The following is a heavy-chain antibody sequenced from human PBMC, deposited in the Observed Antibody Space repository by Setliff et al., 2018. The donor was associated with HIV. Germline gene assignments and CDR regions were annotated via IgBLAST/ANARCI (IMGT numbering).Heavy chain of an antibody. D-gene: IGHD2-2*01. V-gene: IGHV1-3*01. CDR1: GYTFTYYA. Sequence: GASVKVSCKASGYTFTYYAIHWVRQAPGQRLEWMGWINSDNGNTKFSQKFQGRPTITADTTASTAYMVLSSLTSEDTAVYYCARGGAREYQLLYNYFDPWGQGTLVTVSS. CDR3: ARGGAREYQLLYNYFDP. CDR2: INSDNGNT. J-gene: IGHJ5*02.